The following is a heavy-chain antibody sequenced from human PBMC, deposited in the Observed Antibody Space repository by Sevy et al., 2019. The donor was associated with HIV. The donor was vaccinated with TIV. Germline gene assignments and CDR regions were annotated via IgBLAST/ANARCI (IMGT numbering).Heavy chain of an antibody. CDR1: GFTLRSYW. V-gene: IGHV3-74*01. CDR2: INSDGSGT. Sequence: GGSLRLSCAASGFTLRSYWMHWVRQAPGKGLVWVSRINSDGSGTSYADSVKGRFTISRDNAKNTRYLQMNRLRAEDTAVYYCARPLFGTGPANFDYWGQGTLVTVSS. D-gene: IGHD3-16*01. J-gene: IGHJ4*02. CDR3: ARPLFGTGPANFDY.